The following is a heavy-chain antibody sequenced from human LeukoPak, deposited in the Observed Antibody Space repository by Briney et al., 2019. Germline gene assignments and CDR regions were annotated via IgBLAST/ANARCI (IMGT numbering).Heavy chain of an antibody. CDR2: ISSSGSTI. D-gene: IGHD2-8*01. CDR1: GFTFSDYY. Sequence: GGSLRLSCAASGFTFSDYYMSWIRQAPGKGLEWVSYISSSGSTIYYADSVKGRFTISRDNAKNSLYLQMNSLRAEDTAVYYCARGFRRAGWSHDAFDIWGQGTMVTVSS. V-gene: IGHV3-11*01. CDR3: ARGFRRAGWSHDAFDI. J-gene: IGHJ3*02.